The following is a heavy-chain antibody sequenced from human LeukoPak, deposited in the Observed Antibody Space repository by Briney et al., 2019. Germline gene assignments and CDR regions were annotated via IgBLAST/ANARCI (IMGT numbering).Heavy chain of an antibody. CDR1: GGSFSGYY. CDR3: ARGLGGRGIAARRLYFDY. J-gene: IGHJ4*02. CDR2: INHSGST. Sequence: SETLSLTCAVYGGSFSGYYWSWIRQPPGKGLEWIGEINHSGSTNYNPSLRSRVTISVDTSKNQFSLKLSSVTAADTAVYYCARGLGGRGIAARRLYFDYWGQGTLVTVSS. V-gene: IGHV4-34*01. D-gene: IGHD6-6*01.